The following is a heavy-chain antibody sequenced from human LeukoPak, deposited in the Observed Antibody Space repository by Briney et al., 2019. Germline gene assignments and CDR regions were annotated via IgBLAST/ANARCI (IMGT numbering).Heavy chain of an antibody. CDR1: GGSFSGYY. CDR3: ARHAGADYSSWNYFDY. Sequence: SETLSLTCAVYGGSFSGYYWSWIRQPPGKGLEWIGEINHSGSTNYNPSLKSRVTISVDTSKNQFSLKLSSVTAADTAVYYCARHAGADYSSWNYFDYWGQGTLVTVSS. J-gene: IGHJ4*02. CDR2: INHSGST. V-gene: IGHV4-34*01. D-gene: IGHD6-13*01.